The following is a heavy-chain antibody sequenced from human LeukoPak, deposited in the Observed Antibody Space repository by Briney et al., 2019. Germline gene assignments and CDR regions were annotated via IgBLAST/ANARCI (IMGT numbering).Heavy chain of an antibody. D-gene: IGHD6-13*01. CDR3: ARVPGLAAAGTYYYYMDV. J-gene: IGHJ6*03. CDR2: IYTSGST. CDR1: GGSISSYY. V-gene: IGHV4-4*07. Sequence: SETLSLTCTVSGGSISSYYWSWIRQPAGKGLEWIGRIYTSGSTNYNPSLKSRVTMSVDTSKNQFSLKLSSVTAADTAVYYCARVPGLAAAGTYYYYMDVWGKGTTVTVSS.